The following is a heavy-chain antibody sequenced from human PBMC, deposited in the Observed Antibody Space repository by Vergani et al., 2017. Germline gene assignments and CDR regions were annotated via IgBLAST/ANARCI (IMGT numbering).Heavy chain of an antibody. V-gene: IGHV3-33*01. D-gene: IGHD1-14*01. J-gene: IGHJ5*02. CDR2: TWYDGNNK. Sequence: QVQLVESGGGVVQPGRSLRLSCAASGFTFNHYVMHWVRQAPGKGLEWVAVTWYDGNNKQYADSVKGRFTISRDNSKSTMYLQMNSLRDEDTGVYYCARDLRLLYNRFDPWGQGTLVTVSS. CDR3: ARDLRLLYNRFDP. CDR1: GFTFNHYV.